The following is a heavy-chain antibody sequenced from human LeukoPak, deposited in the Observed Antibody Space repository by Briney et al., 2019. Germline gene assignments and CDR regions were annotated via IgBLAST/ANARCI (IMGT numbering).Heavy chain of an antibody. CDR2: ISNDGGGI. V-gene: IGHV3-23*01. D-gene: IGHD6-19*01. J-gene: IGHJ5*02. CDR3: AKGSSGYFADL. Sequence: GGSLRLSCAASGFIFNNCGLIWVRQAPGKGLEWVSAISNDGGGIQYAAFVEGRFTISRDNSKKTLFLHMSSLRAEDTALYYCAKGSSGYFADLWGQGTLVTVSS. CDR1: GFIFNNCG.